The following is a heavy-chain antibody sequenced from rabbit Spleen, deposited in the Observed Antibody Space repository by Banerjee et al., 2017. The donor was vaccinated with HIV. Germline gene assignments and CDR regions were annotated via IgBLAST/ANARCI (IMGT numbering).Heavy chain of an antibody. D-gene: IGHD4-2*01. CDR3: AGLYDSGSAGHAYNL. J-gene: IGHJ4*01. Sequence: QEQVVESGGGLVQPGGSLKLTCKASGIDFSSIYYMCWVRQAPGKGLEWIACIYISSGSTYYASWAKGRFTISKTSSTTVTLQMTSLTAADTATYFCAGLYDSGSAGHAYNLWGPGTLVTVS. CDR1: GIDFSSIYY. V-gene: IGHV1S45*01. CDR2: IYISSGST.